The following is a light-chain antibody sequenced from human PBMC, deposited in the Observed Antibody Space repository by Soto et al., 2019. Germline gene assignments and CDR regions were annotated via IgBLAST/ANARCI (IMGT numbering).Light chain of an antibody. V-gene: IGKV3-20*01. J-gene: IGKJ1*01. Sequence: EIVLTQSPATLSLSPGDSATLSCRASQSVSSYLAWYQQKPGQAPRLLIYDASNRATGIQDRFSGSGSGTEFTLTIRRLEPEDFAVYYCKQYGSSGTCGQGTQVDIK. CDR3: KQYGSSGT. CDR1: QSVSSY. CDR2: DAS.